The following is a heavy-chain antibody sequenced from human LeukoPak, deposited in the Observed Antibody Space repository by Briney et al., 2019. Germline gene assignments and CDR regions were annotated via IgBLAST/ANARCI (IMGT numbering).Heavy chain of an antibody. V-gene: IGHV3-7*01. CDR2: IKEDGGEK. CDR3: TRGGAASPGVY. D-gene: IGHD2-8*01. Sequence: PGGSLRLSCAGSGFTFSSYWMSWVRQAPGKGLKWVANIKEDGGEKYYVDSVKGRFTISRDNAKNSLYLQMSSLRADDTAIYYCTRGGAASPGVYWGQGTLVTVSS. CDR1: GFTFSSYW. J-gene: IGHJ4*02.